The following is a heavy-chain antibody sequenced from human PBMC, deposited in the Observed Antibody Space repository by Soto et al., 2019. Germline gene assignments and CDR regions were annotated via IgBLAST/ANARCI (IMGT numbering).Heavy chain of an antibody. J-gene: IGHJ6*02. CDR1: GGSISSSNW. CDR2: IYHSGST. CDR3: AGSVGTLGGMDV. D-gene: IGHD1-26*01. Sequence: SETLSLTCAVSGGSISSSNWWRWVRQPPGKGLEWIGEIYHSGSTNYNPSLKSRVTISVDKSKNQFSLKLSSVTAADTAVYYCAGSVGTLGGMDVWGQGTTVTVSS. V-gene: IGHV4-4*02.